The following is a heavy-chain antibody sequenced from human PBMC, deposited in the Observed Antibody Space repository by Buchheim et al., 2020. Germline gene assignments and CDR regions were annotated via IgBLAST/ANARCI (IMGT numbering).Heavy chain of an antibody. CDR2: IYYSGST. Sequence: QLQLQESGPGLVKPSETLSLTCTVSGDSISSSSYYWGWIRQPPGKGLEWIGTIYYSGSTYYNPSLKSRVTISVDTSKNQLSLTLSSVTAADTAVYYCARLDYWGVAPSRWGQGTL. D-gene: IGHD7-27*01. CDR1: GDSISSSSYY. CDR3: ARLDYWGVAPSR. J-gene: IGHJ4*02. V-gene: IGHV4-39*01.